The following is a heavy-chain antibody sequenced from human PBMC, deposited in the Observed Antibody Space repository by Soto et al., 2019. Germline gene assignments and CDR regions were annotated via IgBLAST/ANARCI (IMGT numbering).Heavy chain of an antibody. V-gene: IGHV1-2*04. CDR2: INPNSGGT. D-gene: IGHD3-10*01. J-gene: IGHJ6*02. CDR1: GYTITVYY. Sequence: GSSLKVSWKASGYTITVYYRHWVRQAPGQGLEWMGWINPNSGGTNYAQKFQGWVTMTRDTSISTAYMELSRLRSDDTAVYYCAREGGSSMVRGVIITYSGGMDVWGQGTTVTGSS. CDR3: AREGGSSMVRGVIITYSGGMDV.